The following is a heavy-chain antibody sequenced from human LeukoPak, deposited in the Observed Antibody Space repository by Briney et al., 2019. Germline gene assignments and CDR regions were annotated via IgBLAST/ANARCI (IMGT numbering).Heavy chain of an antibody. Sequence: PGGSLRLSCAASGSTFSTYAMSWVRQATGKGLEWVSAISGSGGSTYYADSVKGRFTISRDNSKNTLYLQMNSLRAEDTAVYYCAKDFLSYYYYYGMDVWGQGTTVTVSS. CDR1: GSTFSTYA. CDR3: AKDFLSYYYYYGMDV. CDR2: ISGSGGST. J-gene: IGHJ6*02. V-gene: IGHV3-23*01.